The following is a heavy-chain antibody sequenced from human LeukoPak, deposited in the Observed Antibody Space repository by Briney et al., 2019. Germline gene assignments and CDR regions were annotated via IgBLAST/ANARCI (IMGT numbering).Heavy chain of an antibody. CDR2: INPSGGST. J-gene: IGHJ4*02. V-gene: IGHV1-46*01. CDR1: GYTFTSYY. Sequence: ASVKVSCKASGYTFTSYYVHWVRQAPGQGLEWMGIINPSGGSTSYAQKFQGRVTMTRDMSTSTVYMELSSLRSEDTAVYYCARDRWGPGIAAAGTGLFDYWGQGTLVTVSS. D-gene: IGHD6-13*01. CDR3: ARDRWGPGIAAAGTGLFDY.